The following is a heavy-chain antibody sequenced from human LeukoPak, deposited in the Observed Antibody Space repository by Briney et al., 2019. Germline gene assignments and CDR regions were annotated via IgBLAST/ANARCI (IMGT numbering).Heavy chain of an antibody. CDR1: GFTFTSSA. CDR3: ARGAAVADFAFDY. CDR2: IVVGSGNT. D-gene: IGHD6-19*01. J-gene: IGHJ4*02. Sequence: SVKVSCKASGFTFTSSAMQWVRQARGQRLEWIGWIVVGSGNTNYAQKFQGRVTITADESTSTAYMELSSLRSEDTAVYYCARGAAVADFAFDYWGQGTLVTVSS. V-gene: IGHV1-58*02.